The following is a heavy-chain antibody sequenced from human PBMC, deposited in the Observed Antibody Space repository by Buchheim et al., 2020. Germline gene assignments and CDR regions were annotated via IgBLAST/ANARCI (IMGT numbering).Heavy chain of an antibody. D-gene: IGHD5-24*01. CDR2: ISYDGSNK. Sequence: QVQLVESGGGVVQTGRSLRLSCAASGFTFSSYGMHWVRQAPGKGLEWVAVISYDGSNKYYADSVKGRFTISRDNSKNTLYLQMNSLRAEDTAVYYCAKDLGDGYNYLPYYYGMDVWGQGTT. J-gene: IGHJ6*02. CDR3: AKDLGDGYNYLPYYYGMDV. CDR1: GFTFSSYG. V-gene: IGHV3-30*18.